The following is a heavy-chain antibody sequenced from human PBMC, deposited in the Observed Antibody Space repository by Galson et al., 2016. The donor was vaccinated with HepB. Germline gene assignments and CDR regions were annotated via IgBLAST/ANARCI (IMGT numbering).Heavy chain of an antibody. CDR1: GFTFSSYT. D-gene: IGHD6-13*01. CDR3: TSAKQQNPRTSGSHDYYYYYGMDV. Sequence: SLRLSCAASGFTFSSYTMNWVGQAPGKGLVWVSSISSSSSYIYYAESAKGRFTISKDHAKNPLYLQMNSLRAEDTAVYYCTSAKQQNPRTSGSHDYYYYYGMDVWGQGTAVTVSS. V-gene: IGHV3-21*01. J-gene: IGHJ6*02. CDR2: ISSSSSYI.